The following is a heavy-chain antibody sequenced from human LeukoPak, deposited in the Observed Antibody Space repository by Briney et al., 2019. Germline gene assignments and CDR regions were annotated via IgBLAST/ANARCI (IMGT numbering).Heavy chain of an antibody. D-gene: IGHD2-2*01. CDR1: GVSIRSGGYY. J-gene: IGHJ3*02. CDR3: AVYCSSTSCYARRAFDI. CDR2: IYYSGST. Sequence: PSETLSLTCTVSGVSIRSGGYYWSWIRQHPGKGLEWIGYIYYSGSTYYNPSLKSRVTISEDTSKNQFSLKLSSVTAADTAVYYCAVYCSSTSCYARRAFDIWGQGTTVTVSS. V-gene: IGHV4-31*03.